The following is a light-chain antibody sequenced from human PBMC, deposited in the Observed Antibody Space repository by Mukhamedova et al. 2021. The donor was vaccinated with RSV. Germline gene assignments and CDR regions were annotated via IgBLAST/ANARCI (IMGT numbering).Light chain of an antibody. CDR1: GAGYD. CDR2: GNS. Sequence: GAGYDVHWYQQLPGTAPELLIYGNSNRPSGVPDRFSGSKSGTSASLAITGLQAEDEADYYCQSYDSSLSGSHVVFGGGTKLTVL. V-gene: IGLV1-40*01. CDR3: QSYDSSLSGSHVV. J-gene: IGLJ2*01.